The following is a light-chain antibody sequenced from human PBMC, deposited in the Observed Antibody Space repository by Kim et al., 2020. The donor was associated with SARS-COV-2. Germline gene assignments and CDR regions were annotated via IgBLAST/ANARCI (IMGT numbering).Light chain of an antibody. J-gene: IGKJ4*01. V-gene: IGKV3-20*01. CDR1: QSVTNSY. CDR2: ATS. Sequence: LSPGERATLSCRASQSVTNSYLAWYQQRPGQAPRLLIYATSIRATGVPDRCSGSDSGTDFTLTISRLEPEDFAVYYCQQYGSPLLTFGGGTKVEI. CDR3: QQYGSPLLT.